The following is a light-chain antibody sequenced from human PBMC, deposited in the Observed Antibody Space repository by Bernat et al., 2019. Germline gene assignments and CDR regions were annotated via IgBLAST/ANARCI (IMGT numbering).Light chain of an antibody. J-gene: IGKJ1*01. CDR3: QQRYSTPPWT. CDR2: AAS. Sequence: DIQMTQSPSSLSASVGDRVTITCRASQSISSYLNWYQQKPGKAPKLLIYAASSLQSGVPSRFSGRGSGTDFTLTISSLQPEDFATYYCQQRYSTPPWTFGHGTKVEIK. V-gene: IGKV1-39*01. CDR1: QSISSY.